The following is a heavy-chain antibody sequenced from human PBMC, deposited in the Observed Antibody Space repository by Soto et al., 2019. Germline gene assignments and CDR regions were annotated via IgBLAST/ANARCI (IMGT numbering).Heavy chain of an antibody. CDR1: GGTFSSYT. CDR3: ARDNDPNLIVVVPAAIGGHANGMDV. Sequence: GPSVKVSCKASGGTFSSYTISWVRQAPGQGLEWKGKNIPIHGIANYAQKFQGRVTITADKSTSTAYMELSSLRSEDTAVYYCARDNDPNLIVVVPAAIGGHANGMDVWGQGTTVTVSS. V-gene: IGHV1-69*04. D-gene: IGHD2-2*01. CDR2: NIPIHGIA. J-gene: IGHJ6*02.